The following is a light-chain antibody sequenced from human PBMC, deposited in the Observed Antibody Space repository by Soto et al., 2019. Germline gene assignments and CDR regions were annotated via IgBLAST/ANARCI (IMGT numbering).Light chain of an antibody. CDR2: GAS. J-gene: IGKJ5*01. CDR1: QSVSSN. Sequence: EIVMTQSPANLSVSPGERATLSCRASQSVSSNLAWYQQKPGQAPRLLIYGASTRATGIPARFSGSGSGTEFTLTISSLQSEDFAVYYCQQRSNWPTFGQGTRLEIK. CDR3: QQRSNWPT. V-gene: IGKV3-15*01.